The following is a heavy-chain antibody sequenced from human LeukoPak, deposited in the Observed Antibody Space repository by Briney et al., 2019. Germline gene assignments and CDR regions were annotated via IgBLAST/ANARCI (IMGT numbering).Heavy chain of an antibody. D-gene: IGHD2-15*01. Sequence: GSLRLSCAASGFTFSSYAMSWVRQAPGKGLAWVSAISGSGGSTYYADSVKGRFTISRDNSKNTLYLQMNSLRAEDTAVYYCAKWKSGGSYSDYWGQGTLVTVSS. CDR3: AKWKSGGSYSDY. CDR1: GFTFSSYA. J-gene: IGHJ4*02. CDR2: ISGSGGST. V-gene: IGHV3-23*01.